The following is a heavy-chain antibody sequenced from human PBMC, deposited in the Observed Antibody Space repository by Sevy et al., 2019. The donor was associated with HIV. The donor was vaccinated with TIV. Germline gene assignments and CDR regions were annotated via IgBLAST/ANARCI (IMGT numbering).Heavy chain of an antibody. D-gene: IGHD2-2*01. Sequence: GGSLRLSCAASGFTFSSYAMHWVRQAPGKGLEWVAVISYDGSNKYYADSVKGRFTISRDNSKNTLYLQMNSLRAEDTAVYYCVRVRCEGSSTSCHPFHYGMDVWGQGTTVTVSS. CDR2: ISYDGSNK. J-gene: IGHJ6*02. CDR3: VRVRCEGSSTSCHPFHYGMDV. CDR1: GFTFSSYA. V-gene: IGHV3-30*04.